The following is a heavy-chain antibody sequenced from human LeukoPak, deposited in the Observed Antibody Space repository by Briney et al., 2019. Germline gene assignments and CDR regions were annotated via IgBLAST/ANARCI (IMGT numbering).Heavy chain of an antibody. D-gene: IGHD6-13*01. CDR2: LFQTGST. Sequence: SETLSLTCTVSGGSISGFSWSWIRQSPEKGLEWIGYLFQTGSTDYSPSLESRVTISVDTSKNQFSLGLTSVTAADTAVYYCAVSSSISDAFDIWGQGTMVTVSS. J-gene: IGHJ3*02. V-gene: IGHV4-59*01. CDR1: GGSISGFS. CDR3: AVSSSISDAFDI.